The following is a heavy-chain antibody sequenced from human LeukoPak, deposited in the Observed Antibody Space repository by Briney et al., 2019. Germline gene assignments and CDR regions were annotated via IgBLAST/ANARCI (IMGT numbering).Heavy chain of an antibody. V-gene: IGHV3-30*18. CDR1: GFTFSSYG. J-gene: IGHJ4*02. D-gene: IGHD4-11*01. CDR2: ISYDGSNK. CDR3: AKGDYSFDY. Sequence: GRPLRLSCATSGFTFSSYGMHWVRQAPGKGLEWVAIISYDGSNKFYTDSVRGRFTISRDNSKNTLHLQMNSLKPEDTAVYYCAKGDYSFDYWGQGTLVTVSS.